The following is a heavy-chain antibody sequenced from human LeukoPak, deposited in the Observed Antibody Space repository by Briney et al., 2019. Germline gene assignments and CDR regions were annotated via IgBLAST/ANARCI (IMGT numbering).Heavy chain of an antibody. D-gene: IGHD4-17*01. V-gene: IGHV4-59*08. CDR2: IYYSGST. CDR3: ARGGNYGDYDGYFVY. J-gene: IGHJ4*02. Sequence: SETLSLTCTVSGGSISSYYWSWIRQPPGQGLEWIGYIYYSGSTNYNPSLRSRVTISVDTSKNQFSLKLSSVTAADTAVYYCARGGNYGDYDGYFVYWGQGTLVTVSS. CDR1: GGSISSYY.